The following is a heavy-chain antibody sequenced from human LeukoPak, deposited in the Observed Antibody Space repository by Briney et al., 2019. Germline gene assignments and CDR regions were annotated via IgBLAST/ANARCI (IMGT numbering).Heavy chain of an antibody. CDR2: IKEDGSEK. CDR3: ARDWVAGVPFDAFDI. V-gene: IGHV3-7*03. J-gene: IGHJ3*02. D-gene: IGHD3-10*01. Sequence: GGSLRLSCAAAGFTLSSYWMSWVRQAPGKGLEWVANIKEDGSEKYYVDSVKGRFTISRDNAQNSVYLHMNSLTAEDTALYYCARDWVAGVPFDAFDIWGQGTMVSVSS. CDR1: GFTLSSYW.